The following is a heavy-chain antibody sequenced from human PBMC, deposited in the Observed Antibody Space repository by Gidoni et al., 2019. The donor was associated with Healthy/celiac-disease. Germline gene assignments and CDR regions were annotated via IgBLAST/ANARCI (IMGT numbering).Heavy chain of an antibody. CDR3: ARDLISYYDSSGYYYFLDHSKYYFDY. CDR1: GVSISSSCYY. J-gene: IGHJ4*02. V-gene: IGHV4-39*07. D-gene: IGHD3-22*01. CDR2: IYYSGST. Sequence: QLPLQASAPGLVEPSETLSLTCTVSGVSISSSCYYLGWIRQPPGKGLEWIGSIYYSGSTYYNPSLKSRVTISVDTSKNQFTLKLSSVTAADTAVYYCARDLISYYDSSGYYYFLDHSKYYFDYWGQGTLVTVSS.